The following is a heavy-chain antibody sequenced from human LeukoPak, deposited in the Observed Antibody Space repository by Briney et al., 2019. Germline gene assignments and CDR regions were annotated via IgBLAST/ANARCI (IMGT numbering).Heavy chain of an antibody. V-gene: IGHV3-7*01. Sequence: GGSLRLSCAASGFTFRNDRMSWVRQAPGKGLEWVANVKQDGSEKEYVDCVKGRFTISRDNAKNLLYLQMNSLRTEDTAVYYCSRVGPGGAGAFDYWGQGTLVTVSS. CDR3: SRVGPGGAGAFDY. CDR2: VKQDGSEK. CDR1: GFTFRNDR. D-gene: IGHD6-13*01. J-gene: IGHJ4*02.